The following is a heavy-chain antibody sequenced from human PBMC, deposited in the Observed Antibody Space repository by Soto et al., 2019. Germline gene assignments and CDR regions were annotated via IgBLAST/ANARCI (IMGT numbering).Heavy chain of an antibody. CDR1: GGSISSYY. J-gene: IGHJ4*02. CDR2: IHYSGST. V-gene: IGHV4-59*01. Sequence: SETLSLTCTVFGGSISSYYWSWIRQSPGKGLEWIGYIHYSGSTNYNPSLKSRVTMSVDTSRNQFSLKVSSVTAADTAVYYCARSIDSSGYYFSNCWGQGTLVTVSS. D-gene: IGHD3-22*01. CDR3: ARSIDSSGYYFSNC.